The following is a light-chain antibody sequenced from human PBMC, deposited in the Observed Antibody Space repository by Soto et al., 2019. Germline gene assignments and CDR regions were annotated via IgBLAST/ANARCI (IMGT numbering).Light chain of an antibody. CDR1: SSDIGSYNR. V-gene: IGLV2-18*02. CDR3: CSYRSTNTVV. J-gene: IGLJ2*01. Sequence: QSALTQPPSVSGSPGQSVTISCTGTSSDIGSYNRVSWYQQTPGTAPNLMIYEVSDRPSGVPGRFSGSKSGNTASLTISGLQAEDEADYYCCSYRSTNTVVFGGGTKLTVL. CDR2: EVS.